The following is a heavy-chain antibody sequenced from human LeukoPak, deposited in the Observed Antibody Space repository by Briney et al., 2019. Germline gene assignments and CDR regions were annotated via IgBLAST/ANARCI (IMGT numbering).Heavy chain of an antibody. CDR3: TIGGASGSLAH. Sequence: PSETLSLTCTVSRASISDNYWSWSRQPAGKALEWIGRTYTSGDTNYNPTLKSRASVSADTSKNQFYLSLRYVTAADTAVYYCTIGGASGSLAHWGPGTLVTVSS. V-gene: IGHV4-4*07. J-gene: IGHJ4*02. CDR2: TYTSGDT. D-gene: IGHD6-13*01. CDR1: RASISDNY.